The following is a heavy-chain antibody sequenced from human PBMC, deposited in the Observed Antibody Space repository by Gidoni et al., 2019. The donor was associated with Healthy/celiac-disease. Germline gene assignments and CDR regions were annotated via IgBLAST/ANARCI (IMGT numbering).Heavy chain of an antibody. D-gene: IGHD5-12*01. CDR3: AKAGYSGYELFDY. CDR1: GFTFSSYG. J-gene: IGHJ4*02. CDR2: ISYDGSNK. V-gene: IGHV3-30*18. Sequence: QVQLVESGGGVVQPGRSLRLSCAASGFTFSSYGMHWVRQAPGKGLEWVAVISYDGSNKYYADSVKGRFTISRDNSKNTLYLQMNSLRAEDTAVYYCAKAGYSGYELFDYWGQGTLVTVSS.